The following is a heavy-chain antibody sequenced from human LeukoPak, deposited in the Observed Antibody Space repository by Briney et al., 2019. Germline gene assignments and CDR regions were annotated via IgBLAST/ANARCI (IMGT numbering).Heavy chain of an antibody. D-gene: IGHD3-10*01. J-gene: IGHJ4*02. CDR3: ARDGKSGSGSYLKPPQD. Sequence: GGSLRLSCAASGSKFSSYGMHWVRQAPGKGLEWVALIYYDGSNKYNADSVKGRFTISRDNSNNTLYLQMNSLRAEDAAVYYCARDGKSGSGSYLKPPQDWGQGTLVTVSS. CDR1: GSKFSSYG. V-gene: IGHV3-33*01. CDR2: IYYDGSNK.